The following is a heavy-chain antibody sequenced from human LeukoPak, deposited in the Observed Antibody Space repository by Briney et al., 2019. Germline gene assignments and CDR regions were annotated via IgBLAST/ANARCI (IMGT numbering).Heavy chain of an antibody. CDR1: GYTFCSYG. D-gene: IGHD3-3*01. Sequence: GASVKVSYKTSGYTFCSYGISWVRQAPGQGLEWMGWISAYNGNTNYAQKFPGRVTMTTDTSTSTAYMELRSLRSDDTAVYYCVRDWRSRINYLDYWGQGTLVTVSS. V-gene: IGHV1-18*01. CDR3: VRDWRSRINYLDY. J-gene: IGHJ4*02. CDR2: ISAYNGNT.